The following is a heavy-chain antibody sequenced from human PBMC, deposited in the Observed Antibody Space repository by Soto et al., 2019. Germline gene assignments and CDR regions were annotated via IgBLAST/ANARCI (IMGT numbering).Heavy chain of an antibody. D-gene: IGHD4-17*01. CDR1: GGSISSGDYY. J-gene: IGHJ5*02. Sequence: SETLSLTCTVSGGSISSGDYYWSWIRQPPGKGLEWIGYIYYSGSTYYNPSLKSRVTISVDTSKNQFSLKLSSVTAADTAVYYCARDYGDLNWFDPRGQGTLVTVSS. V-gene: IGHV4-30-4*01. CDR2: IYYSGST. CDR3: ARDYGDLNWFDP.